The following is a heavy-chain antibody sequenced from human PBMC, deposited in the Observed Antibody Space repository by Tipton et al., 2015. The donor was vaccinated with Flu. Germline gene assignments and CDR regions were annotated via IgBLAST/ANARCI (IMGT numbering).Heavy chain of an antibody. CDR2: IYPGDSDT. Sequence: QLVQSRAEVKKPGESLKISCKGSGYSFTSYWIGWVRQMPGKGLEWMGIIYPGDSDTRYSPSFQGQVTISADKSISTAYLQWSSLKASDTAMYYCATGGLRYGFWATVSRYYFDYWGQGTLVTVSS. CDR1: GYSFTSYW. V-gene: IGHV5-51*03. D-gene: IGHD3-3*01. CDR3: ATGGLRYGFWATVSRYYFDY. J-gene: IGHJ4*02.